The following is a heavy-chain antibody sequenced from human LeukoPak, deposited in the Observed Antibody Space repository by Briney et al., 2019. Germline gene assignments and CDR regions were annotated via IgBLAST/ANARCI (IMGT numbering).Heavy chain of an antibody. CDR2: INPSGGST. J-gene: IGHJ5*02. CDR3: ARDARPPDCSGGCCYGIINWFDH. CDR1: GYTFTSYY. Sequence: ASVKVSCKASGYTFTSYYMHWVRQAPGQGLESMGIINPSGGSTSYAQKFQGRVTMTRDMSTSTVYMELSSLRSEDTAVYYCARDARPPDCSGGCCYGIINWFDHWGQGTLVTVSS. V-gene: IGHV1-46*01. D-gene: IGHD2-15*01.